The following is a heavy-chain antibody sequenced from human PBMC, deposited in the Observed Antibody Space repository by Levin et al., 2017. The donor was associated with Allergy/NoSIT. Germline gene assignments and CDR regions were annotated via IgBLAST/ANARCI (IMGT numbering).Heavy chain of an antibody. V-gene: IGHV1-2*02. CDR1: GYTFTGYY. D-gene: IGHD3-10*01. CDR3: ARAVMVRGVIITLTP. J-gene: IGHJ5*02. Sequence: ASVKVSCKASGYTFTGYYMHWVRQAPGQGLEWMGWINPNSGGTNYAQKFQGRVTMTRDTSISTAYMELSRLRSDDTAVYYCARAVMVRGVIITLTPWGQGTLVTVSS. CDR2: INPNSGGT.